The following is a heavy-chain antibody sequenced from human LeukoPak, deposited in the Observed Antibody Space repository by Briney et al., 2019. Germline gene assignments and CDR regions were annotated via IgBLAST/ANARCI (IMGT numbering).Heavy chain of an antibody. D-gene: IGHD3-10*01. V-gene: IGHV3-30*02. Sequence: GGSLRLSCAASGFTFSSYGMHWVRQAPGKGLEWVAFIRYDGSNKYYADSVKGRFTISRDNSKNTLYLQMNSLRAEDTAVYYCAKDGNYYGSGSFVYWGQGTLATVSS. CDR2: IRYDGSNK. J-gene: IGHJ4*02. CDR3: AKDGNYYGSGSFVY. CDR1: GFTFSSYG.